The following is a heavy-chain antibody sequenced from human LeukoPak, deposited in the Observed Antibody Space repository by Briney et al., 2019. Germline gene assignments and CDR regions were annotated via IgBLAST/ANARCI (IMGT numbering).Heavy chain of an antibody. CDR1: GYTFTSYY. CDR3: ARARGRFFWSGYYEEAGAFDI. CDR2: ISAYNGNT. V-gene: IGHV1-18*04. Sequence: ASVKVSCKASGYTFTSYYMHWVRQAPGQGLEWMGWISAYNGNTNYAQKLQGRVTMTTDTSTSTAYMELRSLRSDDTAVYYCARARGRFFWSGYYEEAGAFDIWGQGTMVTVSS. D-gene: IGHD3-3*01. J-gene: IGHJ3*02.